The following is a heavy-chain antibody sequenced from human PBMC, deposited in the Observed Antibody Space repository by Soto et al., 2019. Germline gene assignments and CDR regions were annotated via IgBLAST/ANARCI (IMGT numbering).Heavy chain of an antibody. V-gene: IGHV1-18*01. D-gene: IGHD5-18*01. CDR2: ISAYNGNT. Sequence: QVQLVQSGAEVKKPGDSVKVSCKASGYTFTSYGISWVRQAPGQGLEWMGWISAYNGNTNYAQKLQGRVTMTTDTSTSTDDMELRSLRSDDTAVYYCARESGYSYGFRLPIDYWGQGTLVTVSS. CDR1: GYTFTSYG. CDR3: ARESGYSYGFRLPIDY. J-gene: IGHJ4*02.